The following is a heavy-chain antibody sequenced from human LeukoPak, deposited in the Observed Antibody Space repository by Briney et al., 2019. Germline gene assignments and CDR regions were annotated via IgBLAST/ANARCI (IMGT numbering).Heavy chain of an antibody. CDR3: ARPVEMSNLRDASDI. Sequence: GESLKISCKGSGYSFTSYWIAWVRQMPGKGREWMGIIYPGDSDTRYSPSFQGQVTISADKSISTAYLQSNSLKASDTAMYYCARPVEMSNLRDASDIWGQGTMVTVSS. V-gene: IGHV5-51*01. CDR2: IYPGDSDT. J-gene: IGHJ3*02. CDR1: GYSFTSYW. D-gene: IGHD5-24*01.